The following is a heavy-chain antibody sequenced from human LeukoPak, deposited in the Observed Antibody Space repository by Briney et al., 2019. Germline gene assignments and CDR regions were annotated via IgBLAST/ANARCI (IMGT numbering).Heavy chain of an antibody. V-gene: IGHV1-18*01. CDR2: ISAYNGNT. Sequence: ASVKVSCKASGYTFTSYGISWVRQAPGQGLEWMGWISAYNGNTNYAQKLQGRVTMTTDTSTSTAYMELRSLRSDDTAVYYCATSSGYSYDPPVPFDYWGQGTLVTVSS. CDR3: ATSSGYSYDPPVPFDY. CDR1: GYTFTSYG. D-gene: IGHD3-22*01. J-gene: IGHJ4*02.